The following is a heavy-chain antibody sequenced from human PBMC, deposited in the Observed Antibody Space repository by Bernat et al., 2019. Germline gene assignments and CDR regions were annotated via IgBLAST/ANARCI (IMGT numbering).Heavy chain of an antibody. CDR1: GFTLSTSW. V-gene: IGHV3-74*01. CDR3: ARDRSYTMDV. J-gene: IGHJ6*02. D-gene: IGHD4-11*01. CDR2: ITGDGSST. Sequence: EVQLVETGGGLVQPGGSLRLSCAASGFTLSTSWMHWVRQAPGKGLVWVSRITGDGSSTIYAVSVKGRFTISRDNAKNTLYLQMNNLRAEDTAVYYCARDRSYTMDVWGQGTTVTVSS.